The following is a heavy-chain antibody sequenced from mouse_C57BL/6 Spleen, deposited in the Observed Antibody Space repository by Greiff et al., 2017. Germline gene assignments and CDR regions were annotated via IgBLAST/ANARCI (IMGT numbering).Heavy chain of an antibody. V-gene: IGHV1-64*01. D-gene: IGHD2-4*01. J-gene: IGHJ3*01. CDR3: ASLPLYDYDGFAY. CDR2: IHPNSGST. CDR1: GYTFTSYW. Sequence: QVQLQQPGAELVKPGASVKLSCKASGYTFTSYWMHWVKQRPGQGLEWIGMIHPNSGSTNYNEKFKSKATLTVDKSSSTAYMQLISLTSEDSAVYYCASLPLYDYDGFAYWGQGTLVTVSA.